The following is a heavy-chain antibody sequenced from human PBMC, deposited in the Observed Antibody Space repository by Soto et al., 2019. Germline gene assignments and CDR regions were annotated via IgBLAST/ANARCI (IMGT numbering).Heavy chain of an antibody. V-gene: IGHV3-64*01. J-gene: IGHJ3*02. D-gene: IGHD6-13*01. CDR3: ARELGQSFDI. CDR1: GFTFSSYA. Sequence: GGSLRLSCAASGFTFSSYAMHWVRQAPGKGLKYVSAISSNGGSTYYANSVKGRFTISRDNSKNTLYLQMGSLRAEDMAVYYCARELGQSFDIWGQGTMVTVSS. CDR2: ISSNGGST.